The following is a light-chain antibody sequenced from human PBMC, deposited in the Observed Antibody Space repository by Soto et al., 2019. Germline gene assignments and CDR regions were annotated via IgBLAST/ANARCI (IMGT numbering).Light chain of an antibody. Sequence: QSALTQPRSVSGSPGQSVTISCTGTSSDVGGYNYVSWYQQHPGKAPKLMIHDVSKRPSGVPDRFSGSKSGNTASLTISGLQSEAEADYSCCSYAGSYTFVFGGGTKLTVL. CDR1: SSDVGGYNY. J-gene: IGLJ2*01. V-gene: IGLV2-11*01. CDR3: CSYAGSYTFV. CDR2: DVS.